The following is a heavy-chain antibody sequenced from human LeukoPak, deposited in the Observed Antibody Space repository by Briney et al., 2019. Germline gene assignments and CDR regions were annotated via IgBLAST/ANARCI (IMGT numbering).Heavy chain of an antibody. CDR3: ATENGDLDAFDF. Sequence: GSLRLSCAASGFTFSSYSMNWVRQAPGKGLEWLGSVYYSGRTYYNPSLKSRVTLSIDTFKNQFSLKLRSVTAADTAVYYCATENGDLDAFDFWGQGTMVTVSS. CDR2: VYYSGRT. J-gene: IGHJ3*01. V-gene: IGHV4-39*07. CDR1: GFTFSSYS. D-gene: IGHD4-17*01.